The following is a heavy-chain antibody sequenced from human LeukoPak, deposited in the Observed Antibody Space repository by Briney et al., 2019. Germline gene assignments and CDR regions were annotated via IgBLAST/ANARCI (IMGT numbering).Heavy chain of an antibody. CDR1: GFTFSSYA. CDR3: AKEGSYYDFWSVYDAFDI. V-gene: IGHV3-23*01. CDR2: ISGSGGST. Sequence: GGSLRPSCAASGFTFSSYAMSWVRQAPGKGLEWVSGISGSGGSTYYADSVKGRFTISRDNSKNTLYLQMNSLRAEDTAVYYCAKEGSYYDFWSVYDAFDIWGQGTMVTVSS. J-gene: IGHJ3*02. D-gene: IGHD3-3*01.